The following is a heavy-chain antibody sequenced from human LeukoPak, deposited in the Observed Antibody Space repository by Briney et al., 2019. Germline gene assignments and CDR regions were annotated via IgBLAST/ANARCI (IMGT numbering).Heavy chain of an antibody. CDR3: AKPRSPSTSPMYYYYYMDV. J-gene: IGHJ6*03. Sequence: GGSLRLSCAASGFTFSSYAMSWVRQAPGKGLEWVSAISGSGGSTYYADSVKGRFTISRDNSKNTLYLQMNSLRAEDTAVYYCAKPRSPSTSPMYYYYYMDVWGKGTTVTVSS. CDR1: GFTFSSYA. CDR2: ISGSGGST. D-gene: IGHD2-2*01. V-gene: IGHV3-23*01.